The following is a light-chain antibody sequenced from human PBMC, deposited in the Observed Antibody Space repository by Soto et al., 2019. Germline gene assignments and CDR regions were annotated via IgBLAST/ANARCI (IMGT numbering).Light chain of an antibody. Sequence: QSVLTQSPSASGTPGQRVTISCSGSSSNIGYNSVSWYQQLPGTAPKLLIYSNNQRPSGVPDRFSGSKSGTSASLAISGLQPEDEADYYCQSYDSGVTGSVFGTGTKLTVL. CDR3: QSYDSGVTGSV. CDR2: SNN. CDR1: SSNIGYNS. J-gene: IGLJ1*01. V-gene: IGLV1-44*01.